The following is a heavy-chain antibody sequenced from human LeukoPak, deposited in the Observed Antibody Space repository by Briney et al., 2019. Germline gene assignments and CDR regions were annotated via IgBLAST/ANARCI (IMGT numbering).Heavy chain of an antibody. V-gene: IGHV4-59*01. CDR2: IYYSGST. CDR3: ARGLLGYCSSTSCNPYWYFDL. CDR1: GGSISSYY. J-gene: IGHJ2*01. D-gene: IGHD2-2*01. Sequence: SETLSLTCTVSGGSISSYYWSWIRQPPGKGLEWIGYIYYSGSTNYNPSLKSRVTISVDTSKNQFSLKLSSVTAADTAVYYCARGLLGYCSSTSCNPYWYFDLWGRGTLVTVSS.